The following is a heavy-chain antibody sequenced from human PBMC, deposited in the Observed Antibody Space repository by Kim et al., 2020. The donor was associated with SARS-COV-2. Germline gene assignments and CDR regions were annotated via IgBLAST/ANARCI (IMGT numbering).Heavy chain of an antibody. J-gene: IGHJ6*02. Sequence: SETLSLTCTVSGGSISSYYWSWIRQPPGKGLEWIGYIYYSGSTNYNPSLKSRVTISVDTSKNQFSLKLSSVTAADTAVYYCARDGGLGCSSTSCPTYYYYGMDVWGQGTTVTVSS. D-gene: IGHD2-2*01. CDR1: GGSISSYY. CDR3: ARDGGLGCSSTSCPTYYYYGMDV. V-gene: IGHV4-59*13. CDR2: IYYSGST.